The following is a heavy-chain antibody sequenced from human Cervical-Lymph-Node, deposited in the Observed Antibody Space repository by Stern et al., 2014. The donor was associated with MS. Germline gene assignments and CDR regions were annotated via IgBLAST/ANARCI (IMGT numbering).Heavy chain of an antibody. Sequence: DQLVESGAEVKKPGSSGKVSCKASGGTFRSYAISWVRQAPGHGLEWMGGIIPIFGTANYAQKFQGRVTITADESTSTAYMELSSLRSEDTAVYYCARGELKEGLVRGMDVWGQGTTVTVSS. CDR2: IIPIFGTA. J-gene: IGHJ6*02. CDR1: GGTFRSYA. V-gene: IGHV1-69*01. D-gene: IGHD1-26*01. CDR3: ARGELKEGLVRGMDV.